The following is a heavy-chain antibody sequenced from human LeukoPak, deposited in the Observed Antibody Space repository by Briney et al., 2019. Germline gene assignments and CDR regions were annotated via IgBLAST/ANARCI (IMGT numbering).Heavy chain of an antibody. Sequence: AGGSLRLSCAASGFTFSSYEMNWVRQAPGKGLEWVSYISSSGSTIYYADSVKGRFTISRDNAKNSLYLQMNSLRAEDTAVYYCAREFLEDSVWGSYRSFDYWGQGTLVTVSS. CDR2: ISSSGSTI. CDR3: AREFLEDSVWGSYRSFDY. D-gene: IGHD3-16*02. J-gene: IGHJ4*02. V-gene: IGHV3-48*03. CDR1: GFTFSSYE.